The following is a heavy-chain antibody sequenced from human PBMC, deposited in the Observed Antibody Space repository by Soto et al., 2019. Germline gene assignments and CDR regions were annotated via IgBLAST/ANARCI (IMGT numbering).Heavy chain of an antibody. Sequence: QVQLVQSGAEVKKPGSSVKVSCKASGGTFSSYAISWVRQAHGQGLEWMGGIIPIFGTANYAQKFQGRVTITADDSTSTAYMELSSLSSEDTAVYYCARDRYWGGDCPADYWGQGTLVTVSS. V-gene: IGHV1-69*12. J-gene: IGHJ4*02. CDR2: IIPIFGTA. CDR3: ARDRYWGGDCPADY. D-gene: IGHD2-21*02. CDR1: GGTFSSYA.